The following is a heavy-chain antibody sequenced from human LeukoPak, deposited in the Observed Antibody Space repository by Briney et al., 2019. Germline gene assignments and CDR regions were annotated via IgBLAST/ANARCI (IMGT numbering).Heavy chain of an antibody. CDR3: ARGRISSAWFAHFDY. D-gene: IGHD6-19*01. V-gene: IGHV4-59*01. CDR1: GGSIGSDY. J-gene: IGHJ4*02. CDR2: IYYSGST. Sequence: SETLSLTCTVSGGSIGSDYWSWIRQPPGQGLEGMGYIYYSGSTNYNPSLKSRVTMSVDTSKNQFSLKLSSVTAADTAVYYCARGRISSAWFAHFDYWGQGTLVTVSS.